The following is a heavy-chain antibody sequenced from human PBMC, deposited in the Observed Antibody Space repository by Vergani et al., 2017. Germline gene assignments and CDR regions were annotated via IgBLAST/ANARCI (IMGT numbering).Heavy chain of an antibody. CDR2: IFSNDEK. CDR3: AHSSGWSFDY. Sequence: QVTLKESGPVLVKPTETLTLTCTVSGFSLSNARMGVSWIRQPPGKALEWLAHIFSNDEKSYSTSLKSRLTIAKDTSKSQVVLTMTNMDPVDTATYYGAHSSGWSFDYWGQGTLVTVSS. J-gene: IGHJ4*02. D-gene: IGHD6-19*01. CDR1: GFSLSNARMG. V-gene: IGHV2-26*01.